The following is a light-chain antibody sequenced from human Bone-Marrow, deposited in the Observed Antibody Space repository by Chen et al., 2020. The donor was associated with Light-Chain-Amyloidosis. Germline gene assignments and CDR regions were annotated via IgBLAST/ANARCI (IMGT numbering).Light chain of an antibody. CDR3: QVWDSSSYQGV. Sequence: SYVLTQPPSVSVAPGQTARIPCGGNNTGRDSVHWYQRKPGQAPVLVVYDDRDRPSGIPKRFSGSKSGNTATLTISRVEAGDEADYYCQVWDSSSYQGVFGGGTKLTVL. CDR2: DDR. J-gene: IGLJ3*02. V-gene: IGLV3-21*02. CDR1: NTGRDS.